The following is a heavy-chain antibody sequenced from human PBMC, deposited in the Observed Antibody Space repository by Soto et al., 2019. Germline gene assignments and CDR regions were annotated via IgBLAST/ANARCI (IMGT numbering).Heavy chain of an antibody. CDR1: GGSVSSGTYY. D-gene: IGHD3-10*01. J-gene: IGHJ6*02. CDR2: IFYSGST. Sequence: SETLSLTCTVSGGSVSSGTYYWSWIRQPPGKGLEWIGYIFYSGSTNYNPSLKSRVTVSVDTSKNQFSLKLSSVTAADTAVYYCAGTTARNPHGDYYYNGMDVWGQGTTVTVSS. V-gene: IGHV4-61*01. CDR3: AGTTARNPHGDYYYNGMDV.